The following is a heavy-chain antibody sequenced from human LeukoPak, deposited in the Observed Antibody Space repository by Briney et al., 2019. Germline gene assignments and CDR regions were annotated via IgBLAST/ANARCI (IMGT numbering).Heavy chain of an antibody. CDR3: AKGGSGYFADL. D-gene: IGHD3-22*01. J-gene: IGHJ5*02. V-gene: IGHV3-23*01. Sequence: GGSLRLSCAASGFIFNNYGLIWVRQAPGKGLQWVSAISNDGGGTTYADFVKGRFTISRDNPKNTLFLQISSLRAEDTALYYCAKGGSGYFADLWGQGTLVTVSS. CDR1: GFIFNNYG. CDR2: ISNDGGGT.